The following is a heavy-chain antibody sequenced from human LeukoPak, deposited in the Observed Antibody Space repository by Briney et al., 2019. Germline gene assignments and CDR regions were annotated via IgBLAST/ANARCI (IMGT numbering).Heavy chain of an antibody. D-gene: IGHD3-22*01. CDR1: GFTFSSYE. Sequence: GGSLRLSCAASGFTFSSYEMNWVRQAPGKGLEWVSYISSSGNTIYYADSVKGRFTISRDNAKKSLYLQMNSLRAEDTAIYYCARDKNYYDSSGRRKVTDYWGQGTLVTVSS. CDR2: ISSSGNTI. CDR3: ARDKNYYDSSGRRKVTDY. V-gene: IGHV3-48*03. J-gene: IGHJ4*02.